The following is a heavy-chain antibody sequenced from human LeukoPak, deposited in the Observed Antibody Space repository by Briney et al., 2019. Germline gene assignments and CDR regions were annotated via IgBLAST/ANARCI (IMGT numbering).Heavy chain of an antibody. Sequence: PSETLSLTCAVYGGSFSGYYWSWIRQPPGKGLEWIGEINHSGSTNYNPSLKSRVTISVDTSKNQFSLKLSSVTAADTAVYYCARRKARWFGETTWGPDPIDYWGQGTLVTVSS. D-gene: IGHD3-10*01. CDR2: INHSGST. V-gene: IGHV4-34*01. CDR3: ARRKARWFGETTWGPDPIDY. J-gene: IGHJ4*02. CDR1: GGSFSGYY.